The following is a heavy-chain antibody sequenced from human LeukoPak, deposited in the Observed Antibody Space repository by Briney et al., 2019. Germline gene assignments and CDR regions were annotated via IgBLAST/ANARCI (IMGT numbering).Heavy chain of an antibody. CDR3: ARDRGSSGWNYYHYYMDV. J-gene: IGHJ6*03. V-gene: IGHV1-2*02. D-gene: IGHD6-19*01. Sequence: ASVKVSCKASGYTFTGYYMHWVRQAPGQGLEWMGWINPNSGGTNYAQKFQGRVTMTRDTSISTAYMELSRLRSDDTAVYYCARDRGSSGWNYYHYYMDVWGKGTTVTVSS. CDR2: INPNSGGT. CDR1: GYTFTGYY.